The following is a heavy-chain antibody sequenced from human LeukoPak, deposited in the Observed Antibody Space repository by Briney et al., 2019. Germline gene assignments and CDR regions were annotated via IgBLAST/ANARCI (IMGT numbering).Heavy chain of an antibody. CDR2: IANDGRT. CDR3: ARDDTSGGYYEFGY. D-gene: IGHD6-19*01. J-gene: IGHJ4*02. V-gene: IGHV3-53*01. CDR1: VFTVSSNY. Sequence: GGSLRLSCAASVFTVSSNYMSWVRQAPGKGLEWVSVIANDGRTYYSASVKGRFTISRDISKNMVYLKMNSLRADDTAVYYCARDDTSGGYYEFGYWGQGTLVTVSS.